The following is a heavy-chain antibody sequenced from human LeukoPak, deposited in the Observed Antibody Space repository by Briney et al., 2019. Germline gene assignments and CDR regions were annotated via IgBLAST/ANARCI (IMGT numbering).Heavy chain of an antibody. CDR2: IKQDGSEK. V-gene: IGHV3-7*05. D-gene: IGHD6-13*01. CDR3: SLEGSSWYRYFQH. J-gene: IGHJ1*01. CDR1: GGSVSSSY. Sequence: PSETLSLTCTVSGGSVSSSYWSWVRQAPGKGLEWVANIKQDGSEKYYVDSVKGRFTISRDNAKNSLYLQMNSLRAEDTAVYYSSLEGSSWYRYFQHWGQGTLVTVSS.